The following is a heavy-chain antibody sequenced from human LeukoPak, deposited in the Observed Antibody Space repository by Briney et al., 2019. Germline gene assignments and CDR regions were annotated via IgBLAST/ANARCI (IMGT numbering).Heavy chain of an antibody. CDR1: EFTFSRYR. J-gene: IGHJ4*02. CDR3: AREKAGSGSYYIDY. Sequence: PGGSLRLSCAASEFTFSRYRMNWVRQAPGKGLEWVSYISGGGSVIYYADSVKGRFTISRDNGENSLYLQMNGLRVEDTAVYYCAREKAGSGSYYIDYWGQGTLVTVSS. CDR2: ISGGGSVI. D-gene: IGHD3-10*01. V-gene: IGHV3-48*01.